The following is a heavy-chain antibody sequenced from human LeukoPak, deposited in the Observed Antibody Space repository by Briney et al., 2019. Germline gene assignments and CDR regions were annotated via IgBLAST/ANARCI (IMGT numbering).Heavy chain of an antibody. J-gene: IGHJ4*02. CDR2: IRSSGNTV. V-gene: IGHV3-48*02. CDR1: GFTFSSYN. D-gene: IGHD1-26*01. Sequence: GGSLRLSCAASGFTFSSYNMNWVRQAPGKGLEWVSYIRSSGNTVYYADSVKGRFTISRDNAKNSVYLQMNSLRDEDTAVYYCARYGSYPEAFDYWGQGTLVTVSS. CDR3: ARYGSYPEAFDY.